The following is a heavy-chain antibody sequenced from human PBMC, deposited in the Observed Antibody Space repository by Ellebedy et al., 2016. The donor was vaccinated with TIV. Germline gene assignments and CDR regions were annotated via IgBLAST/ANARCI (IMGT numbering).Heavy chain of an antibody. Sequence: SETLSLXCAVSGGPISSSGYSWSWIRQPPGKGLEWVGYIYHSGSASYNPSLKSRVTISVDRSKKQFSLKLSSVTGADTAVYYCAREVWGHWYFDLWGRGTLVTVSS. CDR2: IYHSGSA. D-gene: IGHD3-16*01. CDR1: GGPISSSGYS. V-gene: IGHV4-30-2*01. CDR3: AREVWGHWYFDL. J-gene: IGHJ2*01.